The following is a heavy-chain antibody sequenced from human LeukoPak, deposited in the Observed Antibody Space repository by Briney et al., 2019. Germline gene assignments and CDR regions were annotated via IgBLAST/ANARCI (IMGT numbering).Heavy chain of an antibody. J-gene: IGHJ5*02. D-gene: IGHD2-21*02. CDR3: ARDYCTRGGDCYKEDLFDP. Sequence: PPGGSLRLSCAASGFTFSSYEMNWVRQAPGKGLEWVSYISSSGSTIYYADSVKGRFTISRDNAKNSLYLQMNSLRSDDTAIYYCARDYCTRGGDCYKEDLFDPWGQGTLVTVSA. CDR2: ISSSGSTI. V-gene: IGHV3-48*03. CDR1: GFTFSSYE.